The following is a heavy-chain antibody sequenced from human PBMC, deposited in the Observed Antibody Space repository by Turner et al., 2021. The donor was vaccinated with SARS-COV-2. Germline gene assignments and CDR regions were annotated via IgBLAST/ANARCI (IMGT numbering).Heavy chain of an antibody. V-gene: IGHV4-39*01. CDR3: ARHWEVAAAAYLARFDP. D-gene: IGHD6-13*01. CDR1: GRPLSSSSYF. Sequence: LQLQESGPGLVNPWGALYLSCTVSGRPLSSSSYFWGWIRQPPGKGLEWIGSIYYSGSTYYIPSLKSRVTIFVDTSKNQFSLKLSSVTAADTAVYYCARHWEVAAAAYLARFDPWGQGTLVTVSS. CDR2: IYYSGST. J-gene: IGHJ5*02.